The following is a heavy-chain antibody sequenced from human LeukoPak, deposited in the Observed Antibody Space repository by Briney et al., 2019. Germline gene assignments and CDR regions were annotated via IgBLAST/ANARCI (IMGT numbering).Heavy chain of an antibody. CDR3: ARDGGRWLPHEY. CDR2: ISYDGSQK. CDR1: GFTFSSYS. J-gene: IGHJ4*02. D-gene: IGHD4-23*01. V-gene: IGHV3-30*04. Sequence: GGSLRLSCAACGFTFSSYSMHWVRQTPGEALEWVAVISYDGSQKYYADSVKGRFTVSRDNSKNTVYLQMNSLRREDTAVYYCARDGGRWLPHEYWGQGTLVTVSS.